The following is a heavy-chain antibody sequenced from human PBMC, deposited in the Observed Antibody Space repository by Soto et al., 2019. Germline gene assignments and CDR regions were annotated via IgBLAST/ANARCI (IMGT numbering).Heavy chain of an antibody. V-gene: IGHV4-59*01. J-gene: IGHJ5*02. CDR2: IYYSGST. Sequence: SETLSLTCTVSGGSISSYYWSWIRQPPGKGLEWIGYIYYSGSTNYNPSLKSRVTISVDTSKNQFSLKLSSVTAADTAVYYWARNWYRYSSSWYWFDPWGQGTLVTVSS. CDR3: ARNWYRYSSSWYWFDP. D-gene: IGHD6-13*01. CDR1: GGSISSYY.